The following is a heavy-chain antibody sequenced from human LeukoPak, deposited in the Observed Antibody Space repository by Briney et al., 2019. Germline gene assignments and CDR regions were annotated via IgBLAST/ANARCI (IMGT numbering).Heavy chain of an antibody. CDR1: GGSISSHDCY. D-gene: IGHD6-19*01. J-gene: IGHJ4*02. CDR2: ICYSGNT. Sequence: SETLSLTCTVSGGSISSHDCYWGWIRQPPGKGLEWIGSICYSGNTHYNPPLKSRVTISVDTSKNQFSLKLRSVTAADTAVYYCARERSGWYGGDYWGQGTLVTVSS. CDR3: ARERSGWYGGDY. V-gene: IGHV4-39*07.